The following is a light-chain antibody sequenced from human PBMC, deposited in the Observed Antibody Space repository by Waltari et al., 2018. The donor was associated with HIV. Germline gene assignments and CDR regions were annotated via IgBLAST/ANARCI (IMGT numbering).Light chain of an antibody. J-gene: IGKJ2*01. V-gene: IGKV3-15*01. CDR3: QQYNNWPPYT. Sequence: ELVLTQSPATLSVSPGERVTLSCRASQGLSINLAWYQQKPGQAPRLLIYGASTRATGIPARFSGSGSGTEFTLTISTLQSEDFAVYYCQQYNNWPPYTFGQGTKVEIK. CDR1: QGLSIN. CDR2: GAS.